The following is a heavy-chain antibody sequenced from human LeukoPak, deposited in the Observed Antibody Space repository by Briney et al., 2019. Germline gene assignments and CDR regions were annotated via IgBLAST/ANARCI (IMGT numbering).Heavy chain of an antibody. CDR2: IYHSGST. J-gene: IGHJ4*02. Sequence: SQTLSLTCTVSGGSISSGGYYWSWIRQPPGKGLEWIGYIYHSGSTYYNPSLKSRVTISVDRSKNQFSLKLSSVTAADTAVYYCARAQNPGNGVAPSFDYWGQGTLVTVSS. V-gene: IGHV4-30-2*01. D-gene: IGHD3-3*01. CDR3: ARAQNPGNGVAPSFDY. CDR1: GGSISSGGYY.